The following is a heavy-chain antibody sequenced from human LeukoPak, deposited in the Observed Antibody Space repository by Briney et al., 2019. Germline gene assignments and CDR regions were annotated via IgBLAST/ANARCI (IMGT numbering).Heavy chain of an antibody. Sequence: SETPSLTCDVYGESFSDYHWSWIRQPPGKGLEWIGEINHSGSTLYNPSLESRVIISVDTSKNQFSLKLTSVTAADTAVYYCARGRSITYYDFWSGSFYFDYWGQGTLVTVSS. CDR2: INHSGST. V-gene: IGHV4-34*01. J-gene: IGHJ4*02. CDR3: ARGRSITYYDFWSGSFYFDY. D-gene: IGHD3-3*01. CDR1: GESFSDYH.